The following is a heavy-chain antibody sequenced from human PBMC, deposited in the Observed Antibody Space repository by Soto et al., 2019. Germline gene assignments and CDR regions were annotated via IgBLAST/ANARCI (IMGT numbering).Heavy chain of an antibody. J-gene: IGHJ4*02. Sequence: QVQLVQSGAEVKKPGASVKVSCKVSGNSLSEFAMHWVRQAPGRGLEWMGGFDPEDGETIYAQRFQGRVTMTEDTSTDTAYMELSSLRSEDTAVYYCGTDLGGRWQLLSGDDYWGQGTLVTVSS. CDR2: FDPEDGET. CDR3: GTDLGGRWQLLSGDDY. D-gene: IGHD5-12*01. CDR1: GNSLSEFA. V-gene: IGHV1-24*01.